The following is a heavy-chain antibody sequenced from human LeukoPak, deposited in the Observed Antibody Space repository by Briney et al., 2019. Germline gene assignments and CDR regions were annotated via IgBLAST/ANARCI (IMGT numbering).Heavy chain of an antibody. D-gene: IGHD3-9*01. CDR1: AFTFSTYW. V-gene: IGHV3-74*01. CDR3: ASDFDCGSGL. Sequence: AGGSLRLSCAASAFTFSTYWMHWVRQAPVKGLVWVSRIDPHGTITFYADSVKGRFTVSRDNAKNTVYLQMNSLRAEDTAVYYCASDFDCGSGLWGQGTLVTVSS. CDR2: IDPHGTIT. J-gene: IGHJ4*02.